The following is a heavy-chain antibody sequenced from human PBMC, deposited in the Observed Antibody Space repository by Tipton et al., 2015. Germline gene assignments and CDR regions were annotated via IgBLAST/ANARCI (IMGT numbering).Heavy chain of an antibody. CDR2: LYLSGRS. Sequence: TLSLTCAVSGGSIHSHHWSWIRQSAGKGLEWIGRLYLSGRSNVNPSLRSRVSMSLDTSKRQFYLNVSSLTAADTAVYYCARDSRAPTMGPQYYGLDVWGRGATVTVS. D-gene: IGHD1-14*01. CDR3: ARDSRAPTMGPQYYGLDV. CDR1: GGSIHSHH. J-gene: IGHJ6*02. V-gene: IGHV4-4*07.